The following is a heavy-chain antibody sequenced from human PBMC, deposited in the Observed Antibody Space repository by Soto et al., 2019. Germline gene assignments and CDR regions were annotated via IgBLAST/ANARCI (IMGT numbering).Heavy chain of an antibody. CDR2: INPSGGST. D-gene: IGHD5-18*01. V-gene: IGHV1-46*01. CDR1: GYTFTSYY. CDR3: ATGAAGDDQATVTHHAVDI. J-gene: IGHJ3*02. Sequence: ASVKVSCKASGYTFTSYYMHWVRQAPGQGLEWMGIINPSGGSTSYAQKFQGRVTMTRDTSTSTVYMELSSLRSEDTAVYYCATGAAGDDQATVTHHAVDIWGQGTIVTVSS.